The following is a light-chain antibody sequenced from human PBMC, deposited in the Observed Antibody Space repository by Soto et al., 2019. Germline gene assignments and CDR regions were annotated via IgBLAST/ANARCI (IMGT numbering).Light chain of an antibody. J-gene: IGLJ1*01. CDR3: AAWDDSLNGYV. CDR1: SSNIGSHT. Sequence: QSVLTQPPSASGTPGQRVTISCSGSSSNIGSHTVNWYQQLPGTAPKLLIYSNNQRPSGVPDRFSGSKSGTSASLAISGLQSEDEADYYCAAWDDSLNGYVFGNGTKVTVL. CDR2: SNN. V-gene: IGLV1-44*01.